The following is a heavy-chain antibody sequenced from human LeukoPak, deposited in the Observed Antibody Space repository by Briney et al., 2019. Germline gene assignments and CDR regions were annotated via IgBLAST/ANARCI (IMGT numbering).Heavy chain of an antibody. D-gene: IGHD2-2*01. CDR1: GYSISSGYY. J-gene: IGHJ4*02. CDR2: IYHSGST. Sequence: PSETLSLTCAVSGYSISSGYYWGWIRQPPGKGREWIGSIYHSGSTYYNPSLKSRVTISVDTSKTQFSLKLSSVTAADTAVYYCARGSSTSLDWGQGTLVTVSS. CDR3: ARGSSTSLD. V-gene: IGHV4-38-2*01.